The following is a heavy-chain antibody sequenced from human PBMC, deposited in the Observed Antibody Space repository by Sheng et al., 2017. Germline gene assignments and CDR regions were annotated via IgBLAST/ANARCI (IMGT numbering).Heavy chain of an antibody. V-gene: IGHV4-4*07. Sequence: QVQLQESGPGLVKAPRGPLSLTCTVSGDSISDYYWSWIRQPAGKGLEWIGRIYTSGRVIYNPPSLMTRVSMXVDTSKNQFSLNLKSVTAADTALYFCARESLDIAARANWFDPWGQGTLVTVSS. D-gene: IGHD6-6*01. CDR2: IYTSGRV. CDR3: ARESLDIAARANWFDP. CDR1: GDSISDYY. J-gene: IGHJ5*02.